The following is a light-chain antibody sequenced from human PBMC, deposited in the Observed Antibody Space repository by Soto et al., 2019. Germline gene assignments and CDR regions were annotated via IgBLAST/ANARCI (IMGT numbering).Light chain of an antibody. J-gene: IGLJ2*01. CDR2: EVS. V-gene: IGLV2-23*02. Sequence: QSALTQPASVSGSPGQSITISCTGTSSDVGSYNLVSWYQQHPGKAPKLMIYEVSKRPSGVSNLFSGSKSGNTASLTISGLQAEDEADYYCCSYAGSSTDVVFGGGTKLTVL. CDR1: SSDVGSYNL. CDR3: CSYAGSSTDVV.